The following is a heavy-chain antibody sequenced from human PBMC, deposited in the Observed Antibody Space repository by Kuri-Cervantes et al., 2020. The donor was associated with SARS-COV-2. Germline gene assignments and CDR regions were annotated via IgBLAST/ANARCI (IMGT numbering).Heavy chain of an antibody. CDR1: GYIFTDYY. CDR2: INSNSGGT. D-gene: IGHD3-22*01. V-gene: IGHV1-2*02. Sequence: ASVKVSCKASGYIFTDYYIHWVRQAPGQGLEWVGWINSNSGGTKYAQKFQGRVTMTRATSISTAYMELSRLRSDDTAVYYCIRFRYYDSSRNASDIWGQGTMVTVSS. J-gene: IGHJ3*02. CDR3: IRFRYYDSSRNASDI.